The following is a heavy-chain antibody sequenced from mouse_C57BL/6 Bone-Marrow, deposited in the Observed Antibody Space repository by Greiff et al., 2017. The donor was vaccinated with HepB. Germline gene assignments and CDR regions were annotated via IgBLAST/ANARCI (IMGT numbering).Heavy chain of an antibody. Sequence: EVKLVESGPVLVKPGPSVKISCKASGFTFTDYYMHWVKQSHGKSLEWIGLVYPYNGGTSYNQKFKGKATLTVDTSSSTAYMELNSLTSEDSAVYYCARMGISYGSSSYWYFDVWGTGTTVTVSS. V-gene: IGHV1-36*01. CDR1: GFTFTDYY. CDR3: ARMGISYGSSSYWYFDV. D-gene: IGHD1-1*01. CDR2: VYPYNGGT. J-gene: IGHJ1*03.